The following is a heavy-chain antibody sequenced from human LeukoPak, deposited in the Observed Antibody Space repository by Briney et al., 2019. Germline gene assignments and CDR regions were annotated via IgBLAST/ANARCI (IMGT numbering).Heavy chain of an antibody. CDR2: ISYDGSNK. CDR1: GFTFSSYA. V-gene: IGHV3-30-3*01. CDR3: ARSKYCSSTSCYRILDY. D-gene: IGHD2-2*02. J-gene: IGHJ4*02. Sequence: PGRSLRLSCAASGFTFSSYAMHWVRQAPGKGLEWVAVISYDGSNKYYADSVKGRFTISRDNSKNTLYLQMNSLRAEDTAVYYCARSKYCSSTSCYRILDYWGQGTLVTVSS.